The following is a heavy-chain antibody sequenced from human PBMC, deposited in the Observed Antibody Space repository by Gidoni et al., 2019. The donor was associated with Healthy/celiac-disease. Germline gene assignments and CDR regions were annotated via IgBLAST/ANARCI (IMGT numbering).Heavy chain of an antibody. CDR3: ANEQQQAFDY. D-gene: IGHD6-13*01. J-gene: IGHJ4*01. Sequence: QVQLVKPGAEGKKPGASSKVSCKPSGYTFTSNHMHWVRHAPRQGLEWMRIINPSGGSTSYAQKFQGRVTMTRDTSTSKVYMELSSLRSEDTAVYYCANEQQQAFDYWGHGTLVTVSS. CDR2: INPSGGST. CDR1: GYTFTSNH. V-gene: IGHV1-46*03.